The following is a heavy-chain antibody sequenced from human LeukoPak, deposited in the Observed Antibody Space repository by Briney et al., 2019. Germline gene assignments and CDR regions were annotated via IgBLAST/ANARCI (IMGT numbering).Heavy chain of an antibody. Sequence: ASVKVSCKASGYTFTGYYMHWVRQAPGQGLEWMGWVNPNSGGTNYAQKFQGRVTMTRDTSISTAYMELSRLRSDDTAVYYCARDYDSSGYPLYYYMDVWGKGTTVTVSS. V-gene: IGHV1-2*02. CDR3: ARDYDSSGYPLYYYMDV. CDR1: GYTFTGYY. D-gene: IGHD3-22*01. CDR2: VNPNSGGT. J-gene: IGHJ6*03.